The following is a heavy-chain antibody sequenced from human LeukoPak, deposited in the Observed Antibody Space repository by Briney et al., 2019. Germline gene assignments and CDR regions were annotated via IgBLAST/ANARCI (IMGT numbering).Heavy chain of an antibody. D-gene: IGHD6-19*01. J-gene: IGHJ4*02. CDR2: IRYDGSNK. Sequence: GGSLRLSCAASGFTFSSYGMHWVRQAPGKGLEWVAFIRYDGSNKYYADSVKGRFTISRDNSKNTLYLQMNSLRAEDTAVYYCAKAPVAYSSGWYYFDYWGQGTLVTVSS. CDR3: AKAPVAYSSGWYYFDY. CDR1: GFTFSSYG. V-gene: IGHV3-30*02.